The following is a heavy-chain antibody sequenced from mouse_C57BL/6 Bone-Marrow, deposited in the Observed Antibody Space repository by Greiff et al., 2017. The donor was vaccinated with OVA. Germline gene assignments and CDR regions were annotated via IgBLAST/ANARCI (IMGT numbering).Heavy chain of an antibody. CDR2: IDPNSGGT. Sequence: QVQLQQPGAELVKPGASVKLSCKASGYTFTSYWMHWVKQRPGRGLEWIGRIDPNSGGTKYNEKFKSKATLTVDKPSSTAYMPLSSLTSEDSAVYYCAIYYDYDGGGFYYAMDYWGQGTSVTVSS. D-gene: IGHD2-4*01. CDR1: GYTFTSYW. V-gene: IGHV1-72*01. CDR3: AIYYDYDGGGFYYAMDY. J-gene: IGHJ4*01.